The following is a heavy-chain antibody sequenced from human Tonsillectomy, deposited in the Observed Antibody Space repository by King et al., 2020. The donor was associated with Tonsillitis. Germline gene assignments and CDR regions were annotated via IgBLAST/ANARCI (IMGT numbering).Heavy chain of an antibody. J-gene: IGHJ4*02. Sequence: VQLVESGGGVVQPGRSLRLSCAASGFTFSNYDMHWVRQAPGKGLEWVAVIWYDGSNKYYGDSVKGRFTISRDNSKNTLYLQMNSLRVEDTAVYYCAGARGSGYDYYWGQGTLVTVSS. V-gene: IGHV3-33*01. D-gene: IGHD5-12*01. CDR1: GFTFSNYD. CDR2: IWYDGSNK. CDR3: AGARGSGYDYY.